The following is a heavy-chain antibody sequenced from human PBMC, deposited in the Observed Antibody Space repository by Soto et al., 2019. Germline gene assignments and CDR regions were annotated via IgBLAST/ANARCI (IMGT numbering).Heavy chain of an antibody. Sequence: ASVRVSCKASGYTFTSYAMHWVRQAPGQRLEWMGWINAGNGNTKYSQKFQGRVTITRDTSASTAYMELSSLRSEDTAVYYCARDGSRAEWLLPFDPWGQGTLVTVSS. CDR3: ARDGSRAEWLLPFDP. CDR1: GYTFTSYA. J-gene: IGHJ5*02. D-gene: IGHD3-22*01. CDR2: INAGNGNT. V-gene: IGHV1-3*01.